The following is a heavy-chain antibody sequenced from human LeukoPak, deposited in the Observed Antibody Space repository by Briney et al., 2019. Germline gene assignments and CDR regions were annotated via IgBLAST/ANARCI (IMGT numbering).Heavy chain of an antibody. Sequence: ASVKVSCKASGYTFTSYYMHWVRQAPGQGLEWMGIINPSGGSTSYAQKFQGRVTMTTDTSTSTAYMELRSLRSDDTAVYYCARGVSSPAWISSVYWGQGTLVTVSS. CDR3: ARGVSSPAWISSVY. D-gene: IGHD6-13*01. J-gene: IGHJ4*02. V-gene: IGHV1-46*01. CDR2: INPSGGST. CDR1: GYTFTSYY.